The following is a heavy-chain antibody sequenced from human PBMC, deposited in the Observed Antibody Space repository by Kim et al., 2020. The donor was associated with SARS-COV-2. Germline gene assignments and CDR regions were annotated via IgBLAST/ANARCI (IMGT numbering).Heavy chain of an antibody. CDR2: ISSSSSYI. CDR1: GFTFSSYS. CDR3: ARELGVLTGYNYYYGMDV. Sequence: GGSLRLSCAASGFTFSSYSMNWVRQAPGKGLEWVSSISSSSSYIYYADSVKGRFTISRDNAKNSLYLQMNSLRAEDTAVYYCARELGVLTGYNYYYGMDVWGQGTTVTVSS. J-gene: IGHJ6*02. V-gene: IGHV3-21*01. D-gene: IGHD3-9*01.